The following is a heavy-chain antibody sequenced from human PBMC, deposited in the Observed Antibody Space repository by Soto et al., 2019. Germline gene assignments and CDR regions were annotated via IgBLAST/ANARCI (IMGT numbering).Heavy chain of an antibody. CDR1: GGTFSSYA. Sequence: ASVKVSCKASGGTFSSYAISWVRQAPGQGLEWMGGIIPIFGTANYAQKFQGRVTITADESTSTAYMELSSLRSEDTAVYYCAREDTAMVIFDYWGQGTLVTVSS. D-gene: IGHD5-18*01. J-gene: IGHJ4*02. V-gene: IGHV1-69*13. CDR3: AREDTAMVIFDY. CDR2: IIPIFGTA.